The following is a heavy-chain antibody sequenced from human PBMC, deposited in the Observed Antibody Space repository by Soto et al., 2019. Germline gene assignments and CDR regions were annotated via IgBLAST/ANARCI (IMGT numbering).Heavy chain of an antibody. CDR2: ICYSGST. V-gene: IGHV4-39*01. J-gene: IGHJ5*02. Sequence: QLQLLESGPGLVEPSETLSLTCTVSGGSINDNTYYWAWIRQPPGKGPEGMGGICYSGSTYYNPSLMSRVTLSVDTPRNQFSLTVTSTTGADTAVYYCARRHRPDREFTWFDPWGQGTRVTVSS. D-gene: IGHD3-10*01. CDR3: ARRHRPDREFTWFDP. CDR1: GGSINDNTYY.